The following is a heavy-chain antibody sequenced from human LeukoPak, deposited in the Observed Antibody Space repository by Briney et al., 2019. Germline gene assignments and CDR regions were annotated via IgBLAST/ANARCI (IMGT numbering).Heavy chain of an antibody. CDR2: ISGSGGST. V-gene: IGHV3-23*01. CDR3: AKAFYYYDSSGYYGPFDY. J-gene: IGHJ4*02. Sequence: GGSLRLSCAASGFTFSSYAMSWVRQAPGKGLEWVSAISGSGGSTYYADSVKGWFTISRDNSKNTLYLQMNSLRAEDTAVYYCAKAFYYYDSSGYYGPFDYWGQGTLVTVSS. D-gene: IGHD3-22*01. CDR1: GFTFSSYA.